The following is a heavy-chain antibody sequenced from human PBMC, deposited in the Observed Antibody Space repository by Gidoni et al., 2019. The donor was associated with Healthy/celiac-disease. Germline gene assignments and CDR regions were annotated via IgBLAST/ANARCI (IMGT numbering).Heavy chain of an antibody. Sequence: QVQLVESGGGVVQPGRSLRLSCAASGFPFSSYAMHWVRQAPGKGLEWVAVISYDGSNKYYADSVKGRFTISRDNSKNTLYLQMNSLRAEDTAVYYCATGSPLMVRGVIIHFDYWGQGTLVTVSS. CDR3: ATGSPLMVRGVIIHFDY. D-gene: IGHD3-10*01. CDR1: GFPFSSYA. V-gene: IGHV3-30*04. CDR2: ISYDGSNK. J-gene: IGHJ4*02.